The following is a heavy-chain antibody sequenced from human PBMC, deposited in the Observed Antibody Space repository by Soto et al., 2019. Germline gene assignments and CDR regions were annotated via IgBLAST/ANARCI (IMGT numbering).Heavy chain of an antibody. D-gene: IGHD3-10*02. CDR2: TSHTGST. Sequence: SETRSLTCTLAGGSINNDDYSGSCSRQPPGQRLEWIGSTSHTGSTYYHPSLHSRVTISVDRSKNQLSLKLNSVTAGDTAVYYCARDFLDDSYVPDTFDIWGQGTMVT. CDR3: ARDFLDDSYVPDTFDI. J-gene: IGHJ3*02. CDR1: GGSINNDDYS. V-gene: IGHV4-30-2*01.